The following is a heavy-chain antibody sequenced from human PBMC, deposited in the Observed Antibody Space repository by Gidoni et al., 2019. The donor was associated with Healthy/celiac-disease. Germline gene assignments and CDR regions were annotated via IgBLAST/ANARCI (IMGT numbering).Heavy chain of an antibody. J-gene: IGHJ4*02. CDR2: ISGSGGST. V-gene: IGHV3-23*01. CDR3: AKGGYCSGGSCYFSAKFDY. Sequence: EVQLLESGGGLVQPGGSLRLSCSASGFTFSSYAMSWVRQAPGKGLEWVSAISGSGGSTYYADSVKGRFTISRDNSKNTLYLQMNSLRAEDTAVYYWAKGGYCSGGSCYFSAKFDYWGQGTLVTVSS. CDR1: GFTFSSYA. D-gene: IGHD2-15*01.